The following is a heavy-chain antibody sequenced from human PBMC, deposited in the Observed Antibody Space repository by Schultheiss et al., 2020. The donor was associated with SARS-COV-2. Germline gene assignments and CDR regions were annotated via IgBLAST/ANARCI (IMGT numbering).Heavy chain of an antibody. V-gene: IGHV5-51*01. D-gene: IGHD6-13*01. CDR2: IYPGDSDT. CDR3: AGQSAAGIHY. CDR1: GYSFTSYW. Sequence: GGSLRLSCKGSGYSFTSYWIGWVRQMPGKGLEWMGIIYPGDSDTRYSPSFQGQVTFSADKSINVAYLQWNSLKASDTAMYYCAGQSAAGIHYWGQGTLVTVSS. J-gene: IGHJ4*02.